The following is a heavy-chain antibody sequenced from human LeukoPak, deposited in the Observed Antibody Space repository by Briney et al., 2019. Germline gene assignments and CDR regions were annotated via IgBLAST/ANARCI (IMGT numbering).Heavy chain of an antibody. CDR1: GGSISSGGYY. V-gene: IGHV4-31*03. J-gene: IGHJ2*01. CDR2: IYYSGST. CDR3: ARRAGTDWYFDL. D-gene: IGHD6-13*01. Sequence: SETLSLTCTVSGGSISSGGYYWSWIRQLPGKGLEWIGYIYYSGSTYYNPSFKSRVTISVDTSKNQFSLKLSSVTAADTAVYYCARRAGTDWYFDLWGRGTLVTVSS.